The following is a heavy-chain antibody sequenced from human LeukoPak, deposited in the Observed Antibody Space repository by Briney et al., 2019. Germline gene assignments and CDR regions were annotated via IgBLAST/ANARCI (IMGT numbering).Heavy chain of an antibody. Sequence: GGSLRLSCAASGFTFSSSGMHWVRQAPGKGLEWVAFIRYDGSDKYYADSVKGRFTISRDNSKNTLYLQMNSLRAEDTAVYYCANLPLVRGVTLAVVYWGQGTLVTVSS. CDR2: IRYDGSDK. D-gene: IGHD3-10*01. J-gene: IGHJ4*02. CDR3: ANLPLVRGVTLAVVY. CDR1: GFTFSSSG. V-gene: IGHV3-30*02.